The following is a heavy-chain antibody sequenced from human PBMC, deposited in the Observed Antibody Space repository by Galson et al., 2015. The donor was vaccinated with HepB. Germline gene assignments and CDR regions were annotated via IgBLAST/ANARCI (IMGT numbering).Heavy chain of an antibody. CDR1: GFTFSSYS. Sequence: SLRLSCAASGFTFSSYSMNWVRQAPGKGLEWVSYISSSSSTIYYADSVKGRFTISRDNAKNSLYLQMNSLRDEDTAVYYCARLAVAGTFYYYYYGMDVWGQGTTVTVSS. J-gene: IGHJ6*02. D-gene: IGHD6-19*01. CDR3: ARLAVAGTFYYYYYGMDV. CDR2: ISSSSSTI. V-gene: IGHV3-48*02.